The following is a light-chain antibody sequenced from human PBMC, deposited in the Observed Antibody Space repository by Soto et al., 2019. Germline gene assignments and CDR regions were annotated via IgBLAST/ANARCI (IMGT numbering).Light chain of an antibody. CDR1: SSDIGGYNY. V-gene: IGLV2-14*03. Sequence: QSVLTQPASASGSPGQSITISCTGTSSDIGGYNYVSWYQQHPGKAPQLMIYDVSNRPSGLSNRFSGSKSGNTASLTISGLQAEDAADYYCSSYTTISTVVFGGGTKVTVL. J-gene: IGLJ2*01. CDR2: DVS. CDR3: SSYTTISTVV.